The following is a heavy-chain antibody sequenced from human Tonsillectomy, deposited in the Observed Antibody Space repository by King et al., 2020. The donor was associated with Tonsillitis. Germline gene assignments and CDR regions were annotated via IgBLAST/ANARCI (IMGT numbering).Heavy chain of an antibody. J-gene: IGHJ4*02. CDR1: GFTFSTYI. CDR2: ISYDGSNK. CDR3: ARSVAGTYVDH. Sequence: VQLVESGGGVVQPGRSLRLSCEASGFTFSTYIMYWVRQAPGKGLEWVALISYDGSNKNYADSVKGRFTVSRDNSKNTLYLQTNSLRAEETAVYYCARSVAGTYVDHWGQGTLVTVSS. D-gene: IGHD6-19*01. V-gene: IGHV3-30*01.